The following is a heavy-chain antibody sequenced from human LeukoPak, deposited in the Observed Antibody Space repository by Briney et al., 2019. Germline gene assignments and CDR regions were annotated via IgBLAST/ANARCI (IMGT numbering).Heavy chain of an antibody. D-gene: IGHD3-3*01. CDR2: ISSSSSTI. CDR1: GFTFSSYS. Sequence: PGGSLRLSCAASGFTFSSYSMNWVRQAPGKGLEWVSYISSSSSTIYYADSVKGRFTISRDNAKNSLYLQMNSLRAEDTAVYYCAREVHTIFGVVHIYYFDYRGQGTLVTVSS. J-gene: IGHJ4*02. V-gene: IGHV3-48*01. CDR3: AREVHTIFGVVHIYYFDY.